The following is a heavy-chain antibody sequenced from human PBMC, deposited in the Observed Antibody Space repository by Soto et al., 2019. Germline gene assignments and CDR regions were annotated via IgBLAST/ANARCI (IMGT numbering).Heavy chain of an antibody. CDR1: GFTFSTYG. D-gene: IGHD5-18*01. CDR3: ARRYGSCFDY. Sequence: GGSLRLSCAASGFTFSTYGMHWVRQAPGKGLEWVALIWSDGTNKYYADSVKGRFTISRDNSKKTLYLQMNSLRAEDTAVYYCARRYGSCFDYWGQGTLVTVSS. V-gene: IGHV3-33*01. CDR2: IWSDGTNK. J-gene: IGHJ4*02.